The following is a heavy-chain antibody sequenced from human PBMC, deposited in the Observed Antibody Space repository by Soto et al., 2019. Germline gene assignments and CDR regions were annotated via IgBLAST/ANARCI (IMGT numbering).Heavy chain of an antibody. CDR1: GFTFGDYA. Sequence: HPGGSLRLSCTASGFTFGDYAMSWFRQAPGKGLEWVGFIRSKAYGGTTEYAASVKGRFTISRDDSKSIAYLQMNSLKTEDTAVYYCTRTPPAYYYGSGSYLRYYYMDVWGKGTTVTVSS. CDR3: TRTPPAYYYGSGSYLRYYYMDV. V-gene: IGHV3-49*03. J-gene: IGHJ6*03. CDR2: IRSKAYGGTT. D-gene: IGHD3-10*01.